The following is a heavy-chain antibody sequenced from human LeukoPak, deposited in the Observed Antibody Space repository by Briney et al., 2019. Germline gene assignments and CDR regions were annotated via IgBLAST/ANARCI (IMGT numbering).Heavy chain of an antibody. V-gene: IGHV1-18*01. CDR2: ISAYNGNT. CDR1: GYTFTSYG. J-gene: IGHJ4*02. D-gene: IGHD3-9*01. Sequence: GASVKVSCKASGYTFTSYGISWVRQAPGQGLEWMGWISAYNGNTNYAQKLQGRVTMTTDTSTSTAYMELRSLRSDDTAVYYCARIEVLRYFDWLSQGQLDKFDYWGQGTLVTVSS. CDR3: ARIEVLRYFDWLSQGQLDKFDY.